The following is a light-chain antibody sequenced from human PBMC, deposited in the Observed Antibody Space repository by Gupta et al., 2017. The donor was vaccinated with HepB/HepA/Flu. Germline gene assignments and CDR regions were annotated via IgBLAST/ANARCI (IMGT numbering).Light chain of an antibody. J-gene: IGLJ2*01. CDR1: SSNIGAGYD. V-gene: IGLV1-40*01. CDR2: GNS. Sequence: QSVLTQPPSVSGAPGQRVTISCTGSSSNIGAGYDVHWYQQLPGTAPKLLIYGNSNRPSGVPDRFSGSKSGTSASLAITGLQAEDEADYYCQSYDSSLSGPWDVVFGGGTKLTVL. CDR3: QSYDSSLSGPWDVV.